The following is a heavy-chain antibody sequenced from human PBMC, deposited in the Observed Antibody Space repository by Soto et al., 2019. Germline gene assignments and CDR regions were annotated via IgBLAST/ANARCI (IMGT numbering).Heavy chain of an antibody. CDR3: ARMEGARYFHY. J-gene: IGHJ4*02. D-gene: IGHD1-26*01. V-gene: IGHV4-39*01. CDR2: IYYSGST. Sequence: SAPRSPARTVSGGSIRSGSCYLGWIRQPPGKGLEWIGSIYYSGSTYNNPSLKSRVTITVDTSKNQFSLKLSSVTAADTAVYYCARMEGARYFHYWGQGTLVTVSS. CDR1: GGSIRSGSCY.